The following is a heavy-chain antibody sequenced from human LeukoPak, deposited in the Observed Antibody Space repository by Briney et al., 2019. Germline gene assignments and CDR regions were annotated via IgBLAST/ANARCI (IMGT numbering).Heavy chain of an antibody. D-gene: IGHD3-10*01. V-gene: IGHV3-23*01. J-gene: IGHJ4*02. CDR3: ANILTMVWGVIPVDY. Sequence: GGSLRLSCAASRFTFSSYAMSWVRQAPGKGLEWVSAISGSGGSTYYADSVKGRFTISRDNSKNTLYLQMNSLRAEDTAVYYCANILTMVWGVIPVDYWGQGTLVTVSS. CDR2: ISGSGGST. CDR1: RFTFSSYA.